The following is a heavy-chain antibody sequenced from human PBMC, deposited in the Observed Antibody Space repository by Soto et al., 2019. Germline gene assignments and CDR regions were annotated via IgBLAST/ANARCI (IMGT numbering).Heavy chain of an antibody. V-gene: IGHV3-13*01. Sequence: HPGGSLRLSCAASGFTFSSYDMHWVRQATGKGLEWVPAIGTAGDTYYPGSVKGRFTISRENAKNSLYLQMNSLRAGDTVVYYCARGAYFRQNGMDVWGQGTTVTVSS. CDR1: GFTFSSYD. D-gene: IGHD3-9*01. J-gene: IGHJ6*02. CDR2: IGTAGDT. CDR3: ARGAYFRQNGMDV.